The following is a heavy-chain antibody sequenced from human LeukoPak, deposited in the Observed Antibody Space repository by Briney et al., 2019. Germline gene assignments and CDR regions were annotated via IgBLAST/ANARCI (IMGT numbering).Heavy chain of an antibody. CDR2: ISGSGGST. CDR3: AKKKGYIVVVVAATPFDY. CDR1: GFTFSSYA. D-gene: IGHD2-15*01. J-gene: IGHJ4*02. Sequence: PGGSLRLSCAASGFTFSSYAMSWVRQAPGKGLEWVSAISGSGGSTYYADSVRGRFTISRDNSKNTLYLQMNSLRAEDTAVYYCAKKKGYIVVVVAATPFDYWGQGTLVTVSS. V-gene: IGHV3-23*01.